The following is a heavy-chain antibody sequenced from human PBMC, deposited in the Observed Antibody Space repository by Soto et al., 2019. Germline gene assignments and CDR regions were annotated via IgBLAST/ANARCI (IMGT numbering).Heavy chain of an antibody. CDR1: GGSISSGGYY. Sequence: PSETLSLTCTVSGGSISSGGYYWIWIRQHPGKGLEWIGYIYYSGSTNYNPSLKSRVTISVDTSKNQFSLKLSSVTAADTAVYYCARWGVFNDILTGSYYYGMDVWGQGTTVTVSS. J-gene: IGHJ6*02. CDR2: IYYSGST. D-gene: IGHD3-9*01. V-gene: IGHV4-61*08. CDR3: ARWGVFNDILTGSYYYGMDV.